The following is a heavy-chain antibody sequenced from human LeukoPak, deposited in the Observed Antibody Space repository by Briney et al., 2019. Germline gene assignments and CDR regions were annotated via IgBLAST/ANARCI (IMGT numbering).Heavy chain of an antibody. Sequence: SVKVSCKASGGTFSSYAISWVRQAPGQGLEWMGRIIPIFGTANYAQKFQGRVTITTDESTSTAYVELSSLRSEDTAVYYCARVHDSSGYYQSDWGQGTLVTVSS. D-gene: IGHD3-22*01. J-gene: IGHJ4*02. CDR3: ARVHDSSGYYQSD. CDR1: GGTFSSYA. CDR2: IIPIFGTA. V-gene: IGHV1-69*05.